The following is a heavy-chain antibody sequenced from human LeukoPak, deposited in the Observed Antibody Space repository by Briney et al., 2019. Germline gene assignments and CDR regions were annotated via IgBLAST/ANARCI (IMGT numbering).Heavy chain of an antibody. J-gene: IGHJ5*02. V-gene: IGHV1-69*13. CDR2: IIPIFGTA. CDR1: GGTFSSYA. D-gene: IGHD6-13*01. Sequence: PGASVKVSCKASGGTFSSYAISWVRQAPGQGLEWMGGIIPIFGTANYAQKFQGRVTITADESTSTAYMELSSLRSEDAAVYYCASGRRIAALDPWGQGTLVTVSS. CDR3: ASGRRIAALDP.